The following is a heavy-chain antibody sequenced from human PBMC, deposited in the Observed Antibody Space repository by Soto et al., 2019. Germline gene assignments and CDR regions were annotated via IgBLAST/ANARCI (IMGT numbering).Heavy chain of an antibody. D-gene: IGHD5-12*01. CDR1: GFTFSSYA. CDR3: AKELERRWYRGYAYVFDP. J-gene: IGHJ5*02. CDR2: ISGSGGST. Sequence: GGSLRLSCAASGFTFSSYAMSWVRQAPGKGLEWVSAISGSGGSTYYADSVKGRFTISRDNSKNTLYLQMNSLRAEDTAVYYCAKELERRWYRGYAYVFDPWGQGPLVTVSS. V-gene: IGHV3-23*01.